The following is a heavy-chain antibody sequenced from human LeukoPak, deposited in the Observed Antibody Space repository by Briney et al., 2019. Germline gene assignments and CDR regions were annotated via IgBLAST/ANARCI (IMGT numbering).Heavy chain of an antibody. CDR2: ICHSGST. D-gene: IGHD3-10*01. J-gene: IGHJ6*02. CDR3: ATRRGYYYGAGSKYYYDMDV. Sequence: SETLSLTCAVYGGSFSGYYWSWIRQPPGKGLEWIGEICHSGSTNYNPSLTSRVTISVDTSKNQFSLKLSSVTAADTAVYYCATRRGYYYGAGSKYYYDMDVWGQGTTVTVSS. CDR1: GGSFSGYY. V-gene: IGHV4-34*01.